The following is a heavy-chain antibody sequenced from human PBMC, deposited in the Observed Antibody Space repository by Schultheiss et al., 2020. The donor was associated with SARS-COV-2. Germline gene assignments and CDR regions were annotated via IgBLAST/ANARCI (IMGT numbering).Heavy chain of an antibody. Sequence: GGSLRLSCAASGFTFSSYAMSWVRQAPGKGLEWVADIKCDGSEKYCVDSVKGRLTISRDNSKNTLYLQMNSLRAEDTAIYYCANLGRKSDSGYWGQGTLVTVSS. CDR3: ANLGRKSDSGY. J-gene: IGHJ4*02. D-gene: IGHD2-21*02. CDR1: GFTFSSYA. V-gene: IGHV3-7*03. CDR2: IKCDGSEK.